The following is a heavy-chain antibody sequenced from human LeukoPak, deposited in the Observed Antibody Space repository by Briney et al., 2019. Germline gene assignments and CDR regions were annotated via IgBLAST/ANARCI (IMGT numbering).Heavy chain of an antibody. CDR2: IMPLFGTP. D-gene: IGHD6-19*01. J-gene: IGHJ4*02. V-gene: IGHV1-69*05. Sequence: GASVKVSCKASGGTFNDYAISWVRQAPGQGPEWMGGIMPLFGTPKYAQKFQSRVTIITDDSTSTAYMELSGLRSDDTAMYYCASGPSGWYRRHFGYWGQGTLVTVSS. CDR1: GGTFNDYA. CDR3: ASGPSGWYRRHFGY.